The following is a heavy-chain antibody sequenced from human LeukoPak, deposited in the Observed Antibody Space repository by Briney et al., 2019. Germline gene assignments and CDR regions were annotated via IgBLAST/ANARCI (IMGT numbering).Heavy chain of an antibody. Sequence: GGSLRLSCAASGFTFSSYGMHWVRQAPGKGLEWVAFIRYDGSNKYYADSVKGRFTISRDNSKNTLYLQMNSLRAEDTAVYYCAKDGAYVNQPYYYYYMDVWGKGTTVTISS. CDR2: IRYDGSNK. CDR3: AKDGAYVNQPYYYYYMDV. J-gene: IGHJ6*03. CDR1: GFTFSSYG. V-gene: IGHV3-30*02. D-gene: IGHD3-16*01.